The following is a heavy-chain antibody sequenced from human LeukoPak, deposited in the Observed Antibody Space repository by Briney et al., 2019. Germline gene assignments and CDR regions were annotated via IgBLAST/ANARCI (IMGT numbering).Heavy chain of an antibody. CDR3: ARAGWLRSENWFDP. Sequence: PETLSLTCTVSGGSISSYYWSWIRQPPGKGLEWIGYIYYSGSTNYNPSLKSRVTISVDTSKNQFSLKLSSVTAADTAVYYCARAGWLRSENWFDPWGQGTLVTVSS. CDR1: GGSISSYY. CDR2: IYYSGST. D-gene: IGHD5-12*01. J-gene: IGHJ5*02. V-gene: IGHV4-59*01.